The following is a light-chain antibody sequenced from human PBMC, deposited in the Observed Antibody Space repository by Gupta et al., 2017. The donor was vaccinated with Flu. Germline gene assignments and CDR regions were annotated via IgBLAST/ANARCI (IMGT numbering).Light chain of an antibody. V-gene: IGKV1-33*01. CDR3: QQYDAFPYN. Sequence: DIQMTQSPPSLSAYVGDRVTITCQASQDISNFLNWYQEKPGKAPKVLIYGASNLDTGVPLRFSGSRSGTEFNLTITSLQPDDIATYYCQQYDAFPYNFGQGTKLDMK. J-gene: IGKJ2*01. CDR1: QDISNF. CDR2: GAS.